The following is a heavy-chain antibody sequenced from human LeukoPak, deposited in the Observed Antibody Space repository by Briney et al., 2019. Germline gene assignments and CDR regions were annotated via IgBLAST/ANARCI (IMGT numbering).Heavy chain of an antibody. V-gene: IGHV3-66*01. CDR3: ARDTPLYYYGSGSYEFADY. Sequence: GGSLRLSCAASGFTVSSNYMSWVRQAPGKGLEWVSVIYSGGSTYYADSVKGRFTISRDNSKNTLYLQMNSLRAEDTAVYYCARDTPLYYYGSGSYEFADYWGQGTLVTVSS. CDR2: IYSGGST. J-gene: IGHJ4*02. D-gene: IGHD3-10*01. CDR1: GFTVSSNY.